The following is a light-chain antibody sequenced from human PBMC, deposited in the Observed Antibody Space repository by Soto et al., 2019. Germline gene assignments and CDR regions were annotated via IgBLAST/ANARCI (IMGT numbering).Light chain of an antibody. CDR2: GAT. CDR3: QQYHDWPPYT. CDR1: QGVGTN. Sequence: EVVMTQSPATLSVSPGERATLSCRASQGVGTNLAWHQQKPGQPPRLLIYGATTRATGIPARFSGSGSGTEFTLPISSLQSEDFAVYYCQQYHDWPPYTFGQGTKLEIK. V-gene: IGKV3-15*01. J-gene: IGKJ2*01.